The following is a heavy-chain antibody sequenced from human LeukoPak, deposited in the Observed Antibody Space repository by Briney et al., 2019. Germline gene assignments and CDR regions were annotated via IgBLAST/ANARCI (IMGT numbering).Heavy chain of an antibody. CDR2: ISSNGGST. CDR1: GFTFSSYA. J-gene: IGHJ4*02. CDR3: ARDRERSDYDILTGYSDY. D-gene: IGHD3-9*01. V-gene: IGHV3-64*01. Sequence: GGSLRLSCAASGFTFSSYAMHWVRQAPGKGLEYVSAISSNGGSTYYANSVEGRFTISRDNSKNTLYLQMGSLRAEDMAVYYCARDRERSDYDILTGYSDYWGQGTLVTVSS.